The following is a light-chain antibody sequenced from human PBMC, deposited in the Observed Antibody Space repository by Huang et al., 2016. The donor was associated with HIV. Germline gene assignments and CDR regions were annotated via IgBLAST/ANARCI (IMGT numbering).Light chain of an antibody. CDR1: QSISSN. V-gene: IGKV3-15*01. J-gene: IGKJ1*01. CDR2: GAS. Sequence: EIVMTQSPATLSVSPGERATLSCRASQSISSNLAWYQQQPGRAPRLLIYGASTRATGIPARFSGSGSGTEFTLTISSLQSEDFAVYYCQQYNDWRTFGQGTKVEIK. CDR3: QQYNDWRT.